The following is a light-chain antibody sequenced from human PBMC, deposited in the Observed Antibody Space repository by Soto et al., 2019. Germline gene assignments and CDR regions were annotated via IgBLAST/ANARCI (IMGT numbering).Light chain of an antibody. CDR2: KDN. V-gene: IGLV1-44*01. CDR1: SSNIGRNT. Sequence: QSALTQPPSASGTPGQRVTISCTGGSSNIGRNTVNWYQQLPGTAPKLLMYKDNQRPSGVPDRFSGSKSGTSASLAISGLQSEDEADYYCAAWDASLSGVVFGGGTQLTVL. J-gene: IGLJ2*01. CDR3: AAWDASLSGVV.